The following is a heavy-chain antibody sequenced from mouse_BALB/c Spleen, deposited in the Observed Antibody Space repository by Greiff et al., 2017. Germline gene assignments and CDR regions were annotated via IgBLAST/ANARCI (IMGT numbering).Heavy chain of an antibody. CDR1: GYTFTSYY. CDR2: IYPGNVNT. J-gene: IGHJ4*01. D-gene: IGHD2-3*01. CDR3: ARENYDGYSYAMDY. Sequence: LVESGPELVKPGASVRISCKASGYTFTSYYIHWVKQRPGQGLEWIGWIYPGNVNTKYNEKFKGKATLTADKSSSTAYMQLSSLTSEDSAVYFCARENYDGYSYAMDYWGQGTSVTVSS. V-gene: IGHV1S56*01.